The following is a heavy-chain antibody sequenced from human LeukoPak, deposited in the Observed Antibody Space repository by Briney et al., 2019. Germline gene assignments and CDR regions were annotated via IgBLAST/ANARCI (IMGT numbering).Heavy chain of an antibody. CDR2: INGGGSNT. D-gene: IGHD3-9*01. J-gene: IGHJ4*02. CDR1: GFTFNTYV. Sequence: GGSLRLSCAASGFTFNTYVMSWVRQAPGKGLEWVSAINGGGSNTYYADSVKGRFTISRDNSKNMVYLQMNNLRAEDTAVYYCARDLNILFDYWGQGTLVTVSS. V-gene: IGHV3-23*01. CDR3: ARDLNILFDY.